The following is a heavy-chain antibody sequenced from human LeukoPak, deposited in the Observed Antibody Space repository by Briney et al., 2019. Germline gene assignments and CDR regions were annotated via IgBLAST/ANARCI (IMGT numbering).Heavy chain of an antibody. D-gene: IGHD5-18*01. CDR1: GGSISSYY. Sequence: SETLSLTCTVPGGSISSYYWSWIRQPPGKGLQWIGYIYYSGSTNYNPSLKSRVTISVDTSKNQFSLKLSSVTAADTAVYYCARDSRFYSYGYYYYYYMDVWGKGTTVTVSS. CDR3: ARDSRFYSYGYYYYYYMDV. CDR2: IYYSGST. V-gene: IGHV4-59*01. J-gene: IGHJ6*03.